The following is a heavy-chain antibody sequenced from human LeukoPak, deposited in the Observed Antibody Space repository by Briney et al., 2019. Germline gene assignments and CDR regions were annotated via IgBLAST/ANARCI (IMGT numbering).Heavy chain of an antibody. Sequence: GGSLRLSCAASGFTFSVNGMSWVRQAPGKGLEWVSAISGSGDFTDYADSVRGRFTVSRDNSKNKLFLQMNSLRAEDTAVYYCARRTSLAAGYFDYWGQGTLVTVSS. V-gene: IGHV3-23*01. CDR1: GFTFSVNG. CDR3: ARRTSLAAGYFDY. D-gene: IGHD6-6*01. J-gene: IGHJ4*02. CDR2: ISGSGDFT.